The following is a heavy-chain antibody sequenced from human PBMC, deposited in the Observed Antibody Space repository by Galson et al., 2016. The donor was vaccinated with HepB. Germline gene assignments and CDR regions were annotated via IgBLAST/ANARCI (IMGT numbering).Heavy chain of an antibody. J-gene: IGHJ6*02. CDR2: IYSSGIP. CDR1: GGSISSSY. CDR3: ARESELPDPVSTTYYYGLDV. D-gene: IGHD5/OR15-5a*01. Sequence: SETLSLTCNVSGGSISSSYWSWIRQPAGKGLEWIGRIYSSGIPNYNPSVKTRVSMSMDTTKNQLSLKLSSVTAADTAVYYCARESELPDPVSTTYYYGLDVWDQGTMVTVSS. V-gene: IGHV4-4*07.